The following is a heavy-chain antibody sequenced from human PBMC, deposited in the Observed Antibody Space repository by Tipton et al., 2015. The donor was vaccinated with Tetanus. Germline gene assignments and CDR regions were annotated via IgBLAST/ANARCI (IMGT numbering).Heavy chain of an antibody. CDR3: ARHGGLRFLEWLPFDY. CDR1: GYSFTSYW. V-gene: IGHV5-51*01. CDR2: IYPGDSDT. Sequence: QSGAEVKKPGESLKISCKGSGYSFTSYWIGWVRQMPGKGLEWMGIIYPGDSDTRYSPSFQGQVTISADKSISTAYLQWSSLKASDTAMYYCARHGGLRFLEWLPFDYWGQGTLVTVSS. D-gene: IGHD3-3*01. J-gene: IGHJ4*02.